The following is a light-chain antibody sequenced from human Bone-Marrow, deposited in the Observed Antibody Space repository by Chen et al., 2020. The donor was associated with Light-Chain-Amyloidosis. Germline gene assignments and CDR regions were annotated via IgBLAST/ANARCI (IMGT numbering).Light chain of an antibody. CDR1: SGDVGTYNY. V-gene: IGLV2-14*01. Sequence: QSALTQPASVSGSPGQSITISCTGISGDVGTYNYVSWYQQHPGKSPKVMIYAINNRPSGVSSLFSGYTSGTTASLTISVLPAEDAADYYCISFTSSSRSVFGPGTKVTVL. J-gene: IGLJ1*01. CDR3: ISFTSSSRSV. CDR2: AIN.